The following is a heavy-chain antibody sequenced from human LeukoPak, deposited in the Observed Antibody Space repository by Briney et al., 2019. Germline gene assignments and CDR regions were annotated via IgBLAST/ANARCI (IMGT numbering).Heavy chain of an antibody. V-gene: IGHV3-53*01. CDR2: IYSGGST. Sequence: GGSLRLSCAASGFTVSSNYMSWVRQAPGKGLEWVSVIYSGGSTYYADSVKGRFTISRDNSKNTLYLQMNSLRAEDTAVYYCARHPILGVSYLRGWFDPWGQGTLVTVFS. CDR3: ARHPILGVSYLRGWFDP. J-gene: IGHJ5*02. CDR1: GFTVSSNY. D-gene: IGHD1-26*01.